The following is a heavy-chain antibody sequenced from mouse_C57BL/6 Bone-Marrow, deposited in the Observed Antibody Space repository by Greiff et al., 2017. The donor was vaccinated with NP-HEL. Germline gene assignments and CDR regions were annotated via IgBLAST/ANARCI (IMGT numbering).Heavy chain of an antibody. V-gene: IGHV5-12*01. J-gene: IGHJ4*01. CDR3: ARRIITTVAYYAMDY. CDR2: ISNGGGST. CDR1: GFTFSDYY. D-gene: IGHD1-1*01. Sequence: EVKVVESGGGLVQPGGSLKLSCAASGFTFSDYYMYWVRQTPEKRLEWVAYISNGGGSTYYPDTVKGRFTISRDNAKNTLYLQMSRLKSEDTAMYYCARRIITTVAYYAMDYWGQGTSVTVSS.